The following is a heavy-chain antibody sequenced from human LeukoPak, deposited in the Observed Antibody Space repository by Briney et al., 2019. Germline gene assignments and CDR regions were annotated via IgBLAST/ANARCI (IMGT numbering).Heavy chain of an antibody. D-gene: IGHD2-15*01. J-gene: IGHJ4*02. Sequence: GGSLRLSCAASGFTFSSYWMSWVRQAPGKGLEWVANIKQDGSEKYYVDSVKGRFTISRDNAKNSLFLQMNSLRAEDTAVYYCARVEWVAATQNYYFDYWGQGTLVTVSS. CDR2: IKQDGSEK. V-gene: IGHV3-7*01. CDR3: ARVEWVAATQNYYFDY. CDR1: GFTFSSYW.